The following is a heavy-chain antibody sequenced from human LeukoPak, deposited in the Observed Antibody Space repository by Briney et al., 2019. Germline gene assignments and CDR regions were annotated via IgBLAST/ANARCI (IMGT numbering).Heavy chain of an antibody. V-gene: IGHV4-59*12. J-gene: IGHJ3*02. CDR2: IYYSGST. CDR1: GGSISSYY. Sequence: SETLSLTCTVSGGSISSYYWSWIRQPPGKGLEWIGYIYYSGSTNYNPSLKSRVTISVDTSKNQFSLKLSSVTAADTAVYYCARDTPGITMRVVPPREDAFDIWGQGTMVTVSS. D-gene: IGHD3-22*01. CDR3: ARDTPGITMRVVPPREDAFDI.